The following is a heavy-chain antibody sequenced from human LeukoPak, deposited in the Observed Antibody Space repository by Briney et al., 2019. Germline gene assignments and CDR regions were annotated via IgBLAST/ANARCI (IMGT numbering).Heavy chain of an antibody. CDR3: ARASYSGSYYHFDY. J-gene: IGHJ4*02. CDR2: INPNSGGT. D-gene: IGHD1-26*01. CDR1: GYTFTGYY. V-gene: IGHV1-2*02. Sequence: ASVKVSCKASGYTFTGYYMHWVRQAPGQGLEWMGWINPNSGGTNYAQKFQGRVTMTRDTSISIAYMELSRLRSDDTAVYYCARASYSGSYYHFDYWGQGTLVTVSS.